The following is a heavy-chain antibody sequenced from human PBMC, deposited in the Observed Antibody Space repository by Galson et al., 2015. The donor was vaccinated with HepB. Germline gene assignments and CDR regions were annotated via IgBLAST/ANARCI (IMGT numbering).Heavy chain of an antibody. CDR3: ARVVVLTDPRLYYYYGMDV. Sequence: SLRLSCAASGFTFSDYGMHWVRQAPGKGLEWVAVIWYDGGSRFYADSVNGRFTISRDNAKNSLYLQMNSLRVEDTAVYYCARVVVLTDPRLYYYYGMDVWGPGTTVTVSS. J-gene: IGHJ6*02. D-gene: IGHD1-20*01. CDR1: GFTFSDYG. CDR2: IWYDGGSR. V-gene: IGHV3-33*01.